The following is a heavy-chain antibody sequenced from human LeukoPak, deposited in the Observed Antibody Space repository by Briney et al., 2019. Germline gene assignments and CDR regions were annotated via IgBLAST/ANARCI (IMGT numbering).Heavy chain of an antibody. V-gene: IGHV3-53*01. CDR2: IYSGGST. CDR1: GFTVSSNY. Sequence: PGGSLRLSCAASGFTVSSNYMSWVRQAPGKGLEWVSVIYSGGSTYYADSVKGRFTISRDNSKNTLYLQMNSLRAEDTAVYYCASSLKWELLPLDCWGQGTLVTVSS. J-gene: IGHJ4*02. D-gene: IGHD1-26*01. CDR3: ASSLKWELLPLDC.